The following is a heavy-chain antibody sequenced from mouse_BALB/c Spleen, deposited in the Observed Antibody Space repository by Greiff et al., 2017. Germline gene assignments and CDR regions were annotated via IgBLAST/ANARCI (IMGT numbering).Heavy chain of an antibody. D-gene: IGHD2-3*01. CDR2: ISYSGST. Sequence: EVKLEESGPGLVKPSQSLSLTCTVTGYSITSDYAWNWIRQFPGNKLEWMGYISYSGSTSYNPSLKSRISITRDTSKNQFFLQLNSVTTEDTATYYCARGGIYDGYYDAMDYWGQGTSVTVSS. J-gene: IGHJ4*01. CDR3: ARGGIYDGYYDAMDY. V-gene: IGHV3-2*02. CDR1: GYSITSDYA.